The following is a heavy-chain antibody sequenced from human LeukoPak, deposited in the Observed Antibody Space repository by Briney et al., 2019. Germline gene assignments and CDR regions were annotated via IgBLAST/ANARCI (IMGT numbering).Heavy chain of an antibody. CDR2: IYYSGST. J-gene: IGHJ4*02. Sequence: SETLSLTCTVSGGSINSNNYYWGWIRQPPGKGLEWIGSIYYSGSTYYNPSLKSRVTISVDTSKNQFSLKLSSVTAADTAVYYCARGGDYGDYVLYYWGQGTLVTVSS. CDR3: ARGGDYGDYVLYY. V-gene: IGHV4-39*01. D-gene: IGHD4-17*01. CDR1: GGSINSNNYY.